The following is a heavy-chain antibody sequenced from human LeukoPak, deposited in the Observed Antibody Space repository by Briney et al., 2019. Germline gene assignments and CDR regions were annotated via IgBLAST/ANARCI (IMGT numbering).Heavy chain of an antibody. D-gene: IGHD3-22*01. CDR2: INPNSGGT. J-gene: IGHJ4*02. CDR3: ARHDSSGYYGVDFDY. CDR1: GYTFTGYY. V-gene: IGHV1-2*02. Sequence: GASVKVSCKASGYTFTGYYMHWVRQAPGQGLEWMGWINPNSGGTNYAQKFQGRVTMTTDTSTSTAYMELRSLRSDDTAVYYCARHDSSGYYGVDFDYWGQGTLVTVSS.